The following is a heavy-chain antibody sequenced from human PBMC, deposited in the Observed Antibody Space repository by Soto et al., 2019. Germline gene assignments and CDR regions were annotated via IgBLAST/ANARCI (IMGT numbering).Heavy chain of an antibody. J-gene: IGHJ6*03. Sequence: PGESLKISCKGSGYSFTSYWIGWVRQMPGKGLEWMGIIYPGDSDTRYSPSFQGQVTISADKSISTAYLQWSSLKASDTAMYYCARHELVVVAATIGPYYYYYMDVWGKGTTVTVSS. CDR3: ARHELVVVAATIGPYYYYYMDV. D-gene: IGHD2-15*01. CDR2: IYPGDSDT. V-gene: IGHV5-51*01. CDR1: GYSFTSYW.